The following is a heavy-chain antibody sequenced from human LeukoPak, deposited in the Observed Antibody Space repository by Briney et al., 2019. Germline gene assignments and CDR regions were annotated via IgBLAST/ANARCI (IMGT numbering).Heavy chain of an antibody. CDR2: ISSSGSTI. J-gene: IGHJ5*02. Sequence: AGSLRLSSAASGFTFSSYEMNWVRQAPGKGLEWVSYISSSGSTIYYADSVKGRFTISRDNAKNSLYLQMNSLRAEDTAVYYCARENRNWFDPWGQGTLVTVSS. V-gene: IGHV3-48*03. CDR1: GFTFSSYE. CDR3: ARENRNWFDP. D-gene: IGHD1-14*01.